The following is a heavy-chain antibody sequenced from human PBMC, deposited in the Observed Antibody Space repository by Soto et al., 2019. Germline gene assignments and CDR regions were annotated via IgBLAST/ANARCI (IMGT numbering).Heavy chain of an antibody. CDR1: GGSVKRSVDY. Sequence: SDSIALTCTVSGGSVKRSVDYGHLFRQPPGKGLEWIGNIHYGETDKYNPSLKTRLTVSADTSKNQFSLKLNSVTAADTAVYYCARGKRGPWYFDLWGRGTLVTGSS. V-gene: IGHV4-31*03. J-gene: IGHJ2*01. CDR2: IHYGETD. CDR3: ARGKRGPWYFDL.